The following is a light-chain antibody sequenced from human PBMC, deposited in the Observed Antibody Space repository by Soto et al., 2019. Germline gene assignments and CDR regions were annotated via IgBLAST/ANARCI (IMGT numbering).Light chain of an antibody. CDR3: CSYAGSYAYV. J-gene: IGLJ1*01. V-gene: IGLV2-11*01. CDR2: DVS. Sequence: QSVLTQPRSVSGSPGQSVTISCTGTSSDVGGYNYVSWYQQHPGKAPKLMIYDVSKRPSGVPDRFSGSKSGNTASLTISGLQAEDEADYYCCSYAGSYAYVFATGIKLTVL. CDR1: SSDVGGYNY.